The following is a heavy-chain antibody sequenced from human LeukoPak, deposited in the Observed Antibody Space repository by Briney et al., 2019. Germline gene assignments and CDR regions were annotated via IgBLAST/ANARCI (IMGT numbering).Heavy chain of an antibody. D-gene: IGHD6-19*01. J-gene: IGHJ5*02. CDR2: INHSGST. Sequence: SETLSLTCAVYGGSFSGYYWSWIRQPPGKGLEWIGEINHSGSTNYNPSLKSRVTISVDTSKNQFSLKLSSVTAADTAVYYCASTREQWLALEGWFDPWGQGTLVTVSS. CDR1: GGSFSGYY. V-gene: IGHV4-34*01. CDR3: ASTREQWLALEGWFDP.